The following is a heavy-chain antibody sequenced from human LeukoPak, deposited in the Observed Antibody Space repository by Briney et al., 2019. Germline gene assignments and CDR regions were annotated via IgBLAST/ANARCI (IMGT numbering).Heavy chain of an antibody. V-gene: IGHV3-23*01. Sequence: GGSLRLSCAASGFTFTTYAMSWVRQAPGMGLEWVSGIVAGGGSTYYADSMKGRFTISRDNSKNTLYLQMNSLRAEDTAVYYCAKRSGSGTFFPLYYFDYWGQGTLVTVSS. CDR1: GFTFTTYA. CDR3: AKRSGSGTFFPLYYFDY. J-gene: IGHJ4*02. D-gene: IGHD3-10*01. CDR2: IVAGGGST.